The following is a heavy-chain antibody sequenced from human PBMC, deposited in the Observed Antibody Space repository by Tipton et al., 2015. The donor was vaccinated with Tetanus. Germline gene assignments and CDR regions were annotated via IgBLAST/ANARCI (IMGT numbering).Heavy chain of an antibody. CDR2: IYPGDSDT. CDR3: ARRLGPYTGDQIWHFDL. J-gene: IGHJ2*01. V-gene: IGHV5-51*01. Sequence: QLVQSGTEVKKPGESLKISCQGSGYNFNLYWIAWVRQMPGKGLEWMGIIYPGDSDTTYSPSFQGQVTISAKRSISTAYLQWSSLKASDAAVFFCARRLGPYTGDQIWHFDLWGRGTLVTVSS. CDR1: GYNFNLYW. D-gene: IGHD7-27*01.